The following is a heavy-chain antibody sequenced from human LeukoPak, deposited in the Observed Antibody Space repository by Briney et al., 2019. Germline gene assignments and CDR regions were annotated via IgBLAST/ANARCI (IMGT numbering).Heavy chain of an antibody. CDR3: AKDLRYRYCSSISCYREGDY. Sequence: GGSLRLSCAASGFTFSSYGMHWVRQTPGKGLEWVAFIRYDGSNKYYADSVKGRFTISRDNSKNTLYLQMNSLRAGDTAVYYCAKDLRYRYCSSISCYREGDYWGQGTLVTVSS. J-gene: IGHJ4*02. V-gene: IGHV3-30*02. D-gene: IGHD2-2*02. CDR2: IRYDGSNK. CDR1: GFTFSSYG.